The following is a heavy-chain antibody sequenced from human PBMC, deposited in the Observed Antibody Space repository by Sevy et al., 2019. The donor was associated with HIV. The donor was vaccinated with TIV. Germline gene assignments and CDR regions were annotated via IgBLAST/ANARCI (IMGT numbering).Heavy chain of an antibody. CDR3: ARATDYYDNRGYDS. J-gene: IGHJ4*02. V-gene: IGHV3-21*03. CDR1: GFTFSYYT. CDR2: ISSGGGYI. D-gene: IGHD3-22*01. Sequence: GGSLRLSCAASGFTFSYYTMNWVRQAPGKGLEWVSSISSGGGYIFYADSMKGRFTVSRDNAKNSLFLQMNSLRDEDTALYYCARATDYYDNRGYDSWGRGTLVTVSS.